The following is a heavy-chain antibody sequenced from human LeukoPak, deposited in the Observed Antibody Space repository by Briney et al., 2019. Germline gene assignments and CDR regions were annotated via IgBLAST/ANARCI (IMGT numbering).Heavy chain of an antibody. Sequence: PSETLSLTCAVYGGSFSGYYWSWIRQPPGKGLEWTGEINHSGSTNYNPSLKSRVTISVDTSKNQFSLELSSVTAADTAVYYCARVSIIAAAGTVYYFDYWGQGTLVTVSS. V-gene: IGHV4-34*01. CDR1: GGSFSGYY. CDR3: ARVSIIAAAGTVYYFDY. D-gene: IGHD6-13*01. CDR2: INHSGST. J-gene: IGHJ4*02.